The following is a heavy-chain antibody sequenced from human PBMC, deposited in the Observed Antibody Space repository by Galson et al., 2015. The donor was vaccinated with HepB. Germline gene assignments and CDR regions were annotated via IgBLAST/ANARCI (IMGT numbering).Heavy chain of an antibody. J-gene: IGHJ4*02. CDR3: AKLGVPAAIRGGFDY. Sequence: SLRLSCAASGFTFSSDAMSWVRQAPGKGLEWVSAISGSGGSTYYADSVKGRFTISRDNSKNTLYLQMNSLRAEDTAVYYCAKLGVPAAIRGGFDYWGQGTLVTVSS. CDR1: GFTFSSDA. CDR2: ISGSGGST. D-gene: IGHD2-2*02. V-gene: IGHV3-23*01.